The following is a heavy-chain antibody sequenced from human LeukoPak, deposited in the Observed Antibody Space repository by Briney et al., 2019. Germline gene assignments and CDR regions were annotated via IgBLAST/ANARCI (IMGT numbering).Heavy chain of an antibody. Sequence: GGSLRFSCAASGFTFSSYWMSWVRQAPGKELEWVANIKQDGSEKYYVDSVKGRFTISRDNSKNTLYLQMNSLRAEDTAVYYCARYSYGSGAIDYWGQGTLVTVSS. CDR1: GFTFSSYW. CDR3: ARYSYGSGAIDY. D-gene: IGHD5-18*01. V-gene: IGHV3-7*03. CDR2: IKQDGSEK. J-gene: IGHJ4*02.